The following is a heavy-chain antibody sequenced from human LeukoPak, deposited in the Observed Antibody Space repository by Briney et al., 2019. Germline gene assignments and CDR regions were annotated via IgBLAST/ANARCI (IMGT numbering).Heavy chain of an antibody. CDR1: GFTFSSYG. V-gene: IGHV3-23*01. D-gene: IGHD3-10*01. J-gene: IGHJ4*02. CDR3: AKFPSDYYGSGSPLPFDY. CDR2: ISGSGGST. Sequence: GALRLSCAASGFTFSSYGMSWVRQAPGKGLEWVSAISGSGGSTYYADSVKGRFTISRDNSKNTLYLQMNSLRAEDTAVYYCAKFPSDYYGSGSPLPFDYWGQGTLVTVSS.